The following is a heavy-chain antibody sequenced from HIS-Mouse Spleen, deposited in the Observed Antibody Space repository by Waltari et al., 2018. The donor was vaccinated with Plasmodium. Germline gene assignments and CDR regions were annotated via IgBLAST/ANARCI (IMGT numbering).Heavy chain of an antibody. CDR2: IWYDGSNK. CDR1: GFTFSSYG. V-gene: IGHV3-33*06. J-gene: IGHJ3*02. D-gene: IGHD3-10*01. CDR3: AKLCYYGSGSYYHDAFDI. Sequence: QVQLVESGGGVVQPGRSLRLSCAAAGFTFSSYGMPWVRQAPGKGRGWGAVIWYDGSNKYYADSVKGRFTISRDNSKNTLYLQMNSLRAEDTAVYYCAKLCYYGSGSYYHDAFDIWGQGTMVTVSS.